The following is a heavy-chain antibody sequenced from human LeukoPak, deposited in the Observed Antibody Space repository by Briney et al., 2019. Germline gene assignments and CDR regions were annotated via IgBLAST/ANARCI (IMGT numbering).Heavy chain of an antibody. CDR1: GYTFTSYG. V-gene: IGHV1-18*01. D-gene: IGHD1-1*01. Sequence: ASVKVSCKASGYTFTSYGISWVRQAPGQGLEWMGWISAYNGNTNYAQKLQGRVTMTRDTSTITVYMELSSLRSEDTAMYYCARDLTNGGAFDIWGQGTMVTVSS. CDR2: ISAYNGNT. CDR3: ARDLTNGGAFDI. J-gene: IGHJ3*02.